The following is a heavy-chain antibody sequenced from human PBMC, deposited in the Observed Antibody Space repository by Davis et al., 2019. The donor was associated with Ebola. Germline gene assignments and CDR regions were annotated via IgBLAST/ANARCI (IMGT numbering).Heavy chain of an antibody. CDR2: INPSGGST. CDR3: ASPGPVGGSYLHY. V-gene: IGHV1-46*01. CDR1: GYTFTNND. Sequence: AASVKVSCKASGYTFTNNDINWVRQAPGQGLEWMGIINPSGGSTSYAQKFQGRVTMTRDTSTSTVYMELSSLRSEDTAVYYCASPGPVGGSYLHYWGQGTLVTVSS. J-gene: IGHJ4*02. D-gene: IGHD1-26*01.